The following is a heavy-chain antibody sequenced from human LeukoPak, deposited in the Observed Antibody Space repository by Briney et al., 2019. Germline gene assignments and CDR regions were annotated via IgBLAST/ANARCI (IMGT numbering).Heavy chain of an antibody. V-gene: IGHV4-59*01. D-gene: IGHD6-19*01. J-gene: IGHJ5*02. CDR3: ARGAVAGKMSWFDP. CDR2: IHYSGST. Sequence: PSETLSLTCTVSGGSISSYHWIWIRQPPGKGLEWIGYIHYSGSTNYNPSLKSRVTTSVDTSKKQFSLKLSSVTAADTAVYYCARGAVAGKMSWFDPWGQGTLVTVSS. CDR1: GGSISSYH.